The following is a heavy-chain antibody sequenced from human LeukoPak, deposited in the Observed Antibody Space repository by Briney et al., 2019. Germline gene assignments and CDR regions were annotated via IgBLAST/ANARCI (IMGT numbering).Heavy chain of an antibody. CDR2: IDASGGYT. D-gene: IGHD6-19*01. Sequence: GGSLRLSCAASGFTFSSYSMSWVRQAPGKGLECVSVIDASGGYTSYADPVKGRFTISRDNSKNTLYLQMNSLRAEETAVYYCAKERGSSGWYRGAFDIWGQGTMVTVSS. CDR1: GFTFSSYS. CDR3: AKERGSSGWYRGAFDI. J-gene: IGHJ3*02. V-gene: IGHV3-23*01.